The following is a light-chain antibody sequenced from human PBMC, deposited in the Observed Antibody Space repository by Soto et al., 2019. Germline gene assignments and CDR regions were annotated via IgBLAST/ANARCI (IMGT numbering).Light chain of an antibody. CDR2: KAS. J-gene: IGKJ1*01. CDR3: QQYNSYSRP. V-gene: IGKV1-5*03. CDR1: QSISSS. Sequence: IRVSLSVSAVSATVGDRVTITCRASQSISSSLAWYQQKPGKAPNLLIYKASSLESGVPSRFSGSGSRTEFTLTISSLQPDDFATYYCQQYNSYSRPFGQGTKVDI.